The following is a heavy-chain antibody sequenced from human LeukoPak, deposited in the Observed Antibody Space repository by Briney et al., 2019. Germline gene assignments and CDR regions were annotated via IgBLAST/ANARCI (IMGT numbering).Heavy chain of an antibody. V-gene: IGHV4-59*01. J-gene: IGHJ4*02. CDR2: IYYSGST. CDR1: GGSISSYY. D-gene: IGHD1-1*01. CDR3: ARGSGGWLQLGPFDY. Sequence: SETLSLTCTVSGGSISSYYWSWIRQPPGKGLEWNGYIYYSGSTNYNPSLKSRVTISVDTSKNQFSLKLSSVTAADTAVYYCARGSGGWLQLGPFDYWGQGTLVTVSS.